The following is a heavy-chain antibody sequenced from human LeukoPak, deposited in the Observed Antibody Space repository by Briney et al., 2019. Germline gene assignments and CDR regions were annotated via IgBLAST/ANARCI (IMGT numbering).Heavy chain of an antibody. CDR3: AKASDYGGNEFDY. J-gene: IGHJ4*02. V-gene: IGHV3-9*01. CDR1: GFTFEHYG. D-gene: IGHD4-23*01. CDR2: ITWNSGYK. Sequence: PGRSLRLSCAASGFTFEHYGMHWVRQVPGKGLEWVSYITWNSGYKGYADSVKGRFAVPRDNAKNSLHLQMNSLTGDDTAFYYCAKASDYGGNEFDYWGQGTLVTVSS.